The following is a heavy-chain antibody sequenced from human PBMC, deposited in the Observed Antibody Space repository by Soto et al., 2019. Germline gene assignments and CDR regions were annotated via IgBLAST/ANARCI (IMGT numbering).Heavy chain of an antibody. CDR3: ARGGDTTKVDY. Sequence: QVQLQESGPGLANPSQTLSLTCTVSGGSISSGGYCWSWIRQHPGEGLEWIGFMYNSGSTSNNPSLKSRATLSVDTSTNQFSLNLRSVTAADTAVYYCARGGDTTKVDYWGQRTLVTVSS. CDR1: GGSISSGGYC. V-gene: IGHV4-31*03. J-gene: IGHJ4*02. CDR2: MYNSGST. D-gene: IGHD4-17*01.